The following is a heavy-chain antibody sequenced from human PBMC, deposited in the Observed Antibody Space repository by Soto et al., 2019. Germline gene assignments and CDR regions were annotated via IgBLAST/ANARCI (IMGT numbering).Heavy chain of an antibody. J-gene: IGHJ4*02. D-gene: IGHD3-3*01. CDR2: ISGTGGST. CDR3: AKARGRYDFWSGFDY. Sequence: EVQLLESGGGLVQPGGSLRLSCAASGLTLTSYAINWVRQAPGKGLEWVSAISGTGGSTYYADSVKGRITISRDNSKNTLYLQMNSLRAEDTAVYYCAKARGRYDFWSGFDYWGQGTLVTVSS. CDR1: GLTLTSYA. V-gene: IGHV3-23*01.